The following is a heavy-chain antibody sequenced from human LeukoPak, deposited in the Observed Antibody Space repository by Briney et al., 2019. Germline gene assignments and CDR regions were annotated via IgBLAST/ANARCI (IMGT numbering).Heavy chain of an antibody. D-gene: IGHD2-2*01. V-gene: IGHV4-39*07. CDR2: INHSGST. CDR3: ARGRHCSSTSCFSDY. Sequence: PSETLSLTCTVSGGSISSGDYYWSWIRQPPGKGLEWIGEINHSGSTNYNPSLKSRVTISVDTSKNQFSLKLSSVTAADTAVYYCARGRHCSSTSCFSDYWGQGTLVTVSS. CDR1: GGSISSGDYY. J-gene: IGHJ4*02.